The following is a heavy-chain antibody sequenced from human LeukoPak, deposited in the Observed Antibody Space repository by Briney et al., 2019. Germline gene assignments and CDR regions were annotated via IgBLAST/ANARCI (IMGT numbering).Heavy chain of an antibody. J-gene: IGHJ3*02. CDR3: ARDPGDILTGPGAFDI. V-gene: IGHV3-23*01. D-gene: IGHD3-9*01. Sequence: PGGSLRLSCAASGFTFSSFAMSWVRQAPGKGLEWVSAISGSGGSTYYADSVKGRFTISRDNSKNTLYLQMNSLRAEDTAVYYCARDPGDILTGPGAFDIWGQGTMVTVSS. CDR2: ISGSGGST. CDR1: GFTFSSFA.